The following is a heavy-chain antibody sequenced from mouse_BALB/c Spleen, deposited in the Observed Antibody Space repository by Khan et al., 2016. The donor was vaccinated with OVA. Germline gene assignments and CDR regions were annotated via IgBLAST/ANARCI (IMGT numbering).Heavy chain of an antibody. CDR1: GYTFTTYT. J-gene: IGHJ3*01. V-gene: IGHV1-4*01. Sequence: QVQLQQSGAELARPGASVKMSCKASGYTFTTYTIHWVKQRPGQGLEWIGYIIPSNDYTNYNQKFKDRATLTADKSSSTAYMQLSSLTSEDSAVYCCAMEGAYYRSYGWFAYWGQWTLVTVSA. D-gene: IGHD2-14*01. CDR2: IIPSNDYT. CDR3: AMEGAYYRSYGWFAY.